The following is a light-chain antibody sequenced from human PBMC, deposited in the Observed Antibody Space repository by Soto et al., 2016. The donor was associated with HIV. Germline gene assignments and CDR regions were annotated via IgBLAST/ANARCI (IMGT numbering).Light chain of an antibody. V-gene: IGKV1-39*01. J-gene: IGKJ4*01. CDR3: QQSYSTPPT. Sequence: DIQMTQSPSSLSASVGDRVTITCRASQNISSYLNWYQQKPGKAPKFLIYAASSLQSGVPSRFSGSGSGTDFTLTISSLQPEDFATYYCQQSYSTPPTFGGGTKVEDQT. CDR2: AAS. CDR1: QNISSY.